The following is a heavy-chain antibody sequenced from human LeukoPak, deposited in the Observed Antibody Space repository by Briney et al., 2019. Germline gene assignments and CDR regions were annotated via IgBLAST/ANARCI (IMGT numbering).Heavy chain of an antibody. V-gene: IGHV4-61*08. J-gene: IGHJ4*02. Sequence: ASETLSLTCTVSGGSISSGGYYWSWIRQPPGKGLEWIGYIYYSGSTNYNPSLKSRVTISVDTSKNQFSLKLSSVTAADTAVYYCARHRPFKALDYWGQGTLVTVSS. CDR2: IYYSGST. CDR1: GGSISSGGYY. CDR3: ARHRPFKALDY.